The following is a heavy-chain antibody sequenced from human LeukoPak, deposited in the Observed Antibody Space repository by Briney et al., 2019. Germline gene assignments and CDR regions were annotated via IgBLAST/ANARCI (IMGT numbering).Heavy chain of an antibody. D-gene: IGHD1-20*01. CDR3: ARAPYNWNFYGMDV. V-gene: IGHV1-2*04. CDR1: GYTFTGYY. Sequence: ASVKVSCKASGYTFTGYYMHWVRQAPGQGLEWMGRINPNSGGTNYAQKFQGWVTMTRDTSISTAYMELSRLRSDDTAVYYCARAPYNWNFYGMDVWGQGTTVTVSS. CDR2: INPNSGGT. J-gene: IGHJ6*02.